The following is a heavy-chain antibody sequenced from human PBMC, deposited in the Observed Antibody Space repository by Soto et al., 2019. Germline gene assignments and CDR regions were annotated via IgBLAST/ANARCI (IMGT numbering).Heavy chain of an antibody. Sequence: QVQLQESGPGLVKPSETLSLTCTVSGGSIYRSGYYWGWIRQPPGRGLVWIGNIDYNGATYSNPSLQSRATIARDTSKTQFSLKLTSVTAADTALYYCGKVLVGATGHTDSDSWGPGTLVAVSS. J-gene: IGHJ4*02. V-gene: IGHV4-39*01. D-gene: IGHD2-15*01. CDR1: GGSIYRSGYY. CDR3: GKVLVGATGHTDSDS. CDR2: IDYNGAT.